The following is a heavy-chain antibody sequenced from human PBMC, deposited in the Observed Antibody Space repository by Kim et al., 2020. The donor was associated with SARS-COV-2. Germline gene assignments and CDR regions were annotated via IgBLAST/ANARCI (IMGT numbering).Heavy chain of an antibody. D-gene: IGHD5-18*01. J-gene: IGHJ4*02. CDR2: IKSKTDGGTT. CDR1: GFTFSNAW. Sequence: GGSLRLSCAASGFTFSNAWMSWVRQAPGKGLEWVGRIKSKTDGGTTDYAAPVKGRFTISRDDSKNTLYLQMNSLKTEDTAVYYCTTDTRLYSYGAFDYWGQGTLVTVSS. CDR3: TTDTRLYSYGAFDY. V-gene: IGHV3-15*01.